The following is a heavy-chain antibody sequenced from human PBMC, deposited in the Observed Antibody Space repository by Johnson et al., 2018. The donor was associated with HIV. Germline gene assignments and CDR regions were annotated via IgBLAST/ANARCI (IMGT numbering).Heavy chain of an antibody. J-gene: IGHJ3*02. Sequence: QVQLVESGGGVVQPGRSLRLSCAASGFTFSSYAMHWVRQAPGKGLEWVAVISYDGSTKYYADSVKGRFTISRDNSKNTLYLQMNNLRAEDTAVYYWARTTSVGVVINEAFEIWGQGTMVTVSS. D-gene: IGHD3-3*01. CDR3: ARTTSVGVVINEAFEI. CDR2: ISYDGSTK. V-gene: IGHV3-30-3*01. CDR1: GFTFSSYA.